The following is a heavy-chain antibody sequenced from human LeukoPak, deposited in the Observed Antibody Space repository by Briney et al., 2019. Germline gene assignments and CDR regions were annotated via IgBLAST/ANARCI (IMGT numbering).Heavy chain of an antibody. J-gene: IGHJ4*02. Sequence: GGSLRLSCAASGFTFSSYSMNWVRQAPGKGLEWVSYISSSSSTIYYADSVKGRFTISRDNAKNTLYLQMNSLRAEDTAVYYCARTIGWGPFDYWGQGTLATVSS. CDR1: GFTFSSYS. D-gene: IGHD6-19*01. CDR3: ARTIGWGPFDY. V-gene: IGHV3-48*04. CDR2: ISSSSSTI.